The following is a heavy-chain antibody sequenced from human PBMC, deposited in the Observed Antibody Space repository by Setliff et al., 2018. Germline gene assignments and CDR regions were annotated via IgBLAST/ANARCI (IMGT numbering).Heavy chain of an antibody. CDR1: GYSISSGFS. CDR3: ARDNRARHYMDV. V-gene: IGHV4-38-2*02. J-gene: IGHJ6*03. CDR2: ILFSGDT. D-gene: IGHD3-10*01. Sequence: SETLSLTCAVSGYSISSGFSWVWIRQSPGKGLEWIGRILFSGDTYYNPSLNSRVTISADTSKNQFSLNLSSVTAADTAVYYCARDNRARHYMDVWGKGTMVTVSS.